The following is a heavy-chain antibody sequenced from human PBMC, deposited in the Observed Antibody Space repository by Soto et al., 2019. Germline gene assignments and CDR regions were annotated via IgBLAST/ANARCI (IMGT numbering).Heavy chain of an antibody. CDR3: ARDRLGDGYNDY. V-gene: IGHV6-1*01. Sequence: SQTLSLTCAISGDSVSSNSAAWSWIRQSPSRGLEWLGRTYYRSKWYNNYAVSVKSRITINPGTSKNQFSLQLNSVTPGDTAVYYRARDRLGDGYNDYWGQGTLVTVYS. J-gene: IGHJ4*02. D-gene: IGHD5-12*01. CDR2: TYYRSKWYN. CDR1: GDSVSSNSAA.